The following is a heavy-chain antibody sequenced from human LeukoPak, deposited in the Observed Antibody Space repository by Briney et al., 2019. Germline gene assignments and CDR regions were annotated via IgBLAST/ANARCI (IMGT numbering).Heavy chain of an antibody. J-gene: IGHJ4*02. Sequence: AGGSLRLSCAASGFIFSSYTMHWVRQAPGKGLEWVALISYDGSQKYDADFVKGRFTISRDNSKNTLYLQMNSLSTKDTALYYCARSGTDYYFDYWGQGTLVTVSS. D-gene: IGHD1-1*01. CDR3: ARSGTDYYFDY. CDR2: ISYDGSQK. V-gene: IGHV3-30-3*01. CDR1: GFIFSSYT.